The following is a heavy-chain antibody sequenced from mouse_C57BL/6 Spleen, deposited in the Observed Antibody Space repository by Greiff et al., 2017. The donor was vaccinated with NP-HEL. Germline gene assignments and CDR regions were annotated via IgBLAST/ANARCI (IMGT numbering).Heavy chain of an antibody. J-gene: IGHJ4*01. D-gene: IGHD1-1*01. CDR3: ARSPPGSYDAMDY. V-gene: IGHV1-64*01. Sequence: QVQLQQPGAELVKPGASVKLSCKASGYTFTSYWMHWVKQRPGQGLEWIGMIHPNSGSTNYNEKFKSKATLTVDKSSSTAYMQLSGLTSEDSAVYYCARSPPGSYDAMDYWGQGTSVTVSS. CDR1: GYTFTSYW. CDR2: IHPNSGST.